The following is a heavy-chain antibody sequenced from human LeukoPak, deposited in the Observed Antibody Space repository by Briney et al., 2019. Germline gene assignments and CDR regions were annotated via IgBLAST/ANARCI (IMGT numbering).Heavy chain of an antibody. J-gene: IGHJ4*02. CDR2: ISISCSYI. D-gene: IGHD2-15*01. Sequence: PGGSLRLPCAASGFTFSSYSMNWVRQAPGKGLEWVSSISISCSYIYYADSVKGRFTISRDNATNSLYLQMNSLRAEDTAVYYCARVSRAVAEYWGQGTLVTVSS. CDR3: ARVSRAVAEY. V-gene: IGHV3-21*01. CDR1: GFTFSSYS.